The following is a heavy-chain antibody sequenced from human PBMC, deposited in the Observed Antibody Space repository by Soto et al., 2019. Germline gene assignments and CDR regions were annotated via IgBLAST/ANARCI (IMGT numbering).Heavy chain of an antibody. D-gene: IGHD3-3*01. J-gene: IGHJ6*02. CDR2: ILPMFGAV. CDR3: ARPKRSGYDRGDSYYHTMDV. V-gene: IGHV1-69*06. Sequence: QMQLVQSGTEVKKSGSSVKVSCKASGGTSSNFVITWVRQVPGQGLEWLGGILPMFGAVKYAQKFQDRLTITADRTTKAAAMALGSLRAEDTAVYYCARPKRSGYDRGDSYYHTMDVWGHGTTVTVS. CDR1: GGTSSNFV.